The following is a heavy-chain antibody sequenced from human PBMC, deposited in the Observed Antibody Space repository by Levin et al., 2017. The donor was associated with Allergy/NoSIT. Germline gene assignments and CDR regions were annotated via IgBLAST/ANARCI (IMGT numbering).Heavy chain of an antibody. CDR1: SGSINSNFY. D-gene: IGHD4-11*01. V-gene: IGHV4-39*01. CDR2: VSYSSST. CDR3: ARLLYIHNYYYYYYMDV. Sequence: SETLSLTCTVSSGSINSNFYWGWLRQPPGKGLEWIAGVSYSSSTYYNPSFKGRVTISVDTSKNQFSLKLTFLTAADTAIYYCARLLYIHNYYYYYYMDVWGRGTAVTVSS. J-gene: IGHJ6*03.